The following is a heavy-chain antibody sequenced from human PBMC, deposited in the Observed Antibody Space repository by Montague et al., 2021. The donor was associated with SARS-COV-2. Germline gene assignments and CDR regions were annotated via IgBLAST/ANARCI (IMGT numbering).Heavy chain of an antibody. CDR3: AKDLSGYDYALYFDR. CDR2: IGGDGRDS. V-gene: IGHV3-43*02. D-gene: IGHD5-12*01. J-gene: IGHJ4*02. Sequence: SLRLSCAASGFTFDDYTMYWVRQRPGKGLECVSLIGGDGRDSYYTDSVRGRFTISRDNDKNFLYLYMNDLTTEDSALYYCAKDLSGYDYALYFDRWGRGTRVTVSS. CDR1: GFTFDDYT.